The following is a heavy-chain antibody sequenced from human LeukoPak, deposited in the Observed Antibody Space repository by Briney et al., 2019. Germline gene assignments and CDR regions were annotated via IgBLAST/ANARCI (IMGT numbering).Heavy chain of an antibody. CDR2: ISSSGTTT. Sequence: GGSLRLSCAASGFSFSVYEMHWVRQAPGKGLEWISDISSSGTTTYYADSVKGRFTTSRDNAKNSLYLQMNSLRAEDTAVYYRTTLTVATNFDYWGQGTLVTVSS. CDR3: TTLTVATNFDY. V-gene: IGHV3-48*03. J-gene: IGHJ4*02. CDR1: GFSFSVYE. D-gene: IGHD5-12*01.